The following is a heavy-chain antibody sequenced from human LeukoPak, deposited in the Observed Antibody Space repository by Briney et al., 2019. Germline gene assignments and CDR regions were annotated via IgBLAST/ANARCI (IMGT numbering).Heavy chain of an antibody. D-gene: IGHD3-16*01. CDR1: GFTFSSYW. V-gene: IGHV3-7*01. J-gene: IGHJ5*02. CDR2: IKQDGSEK. Sequence: GGSLRLSCAVSGFTFSSYWMSWVRQAPGKGLEWVANIKQDGSEKYYVDSVKGRFTISRDNAKNSLYLQMNSLRAEDTAVYYCANLVWGSQAETWGQGTLVTVSS. CDR3: ANLVWGSQAET.